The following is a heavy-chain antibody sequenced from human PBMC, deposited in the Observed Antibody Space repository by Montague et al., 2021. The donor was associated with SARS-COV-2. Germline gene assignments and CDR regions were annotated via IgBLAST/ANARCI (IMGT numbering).Heavy chain of an antibody. Sequence: SETLSLTCTVSGGSISSYYWSWIRQPPGKGLEWIGYIYYSGSTNXXPSPKSRVTISVDTSKNQFSLKLSSVTAADTAVYYCTRLSHKMPEAAYDIWGQGTMVTVSS. CDR2: IYYSGST. CDR3: TRLSHKMPEAAYDI. J-gene: IGHJ3*02. V-gene: IGHV4-59*08. CDR1: GGSISSYY. D-gene: IGHD2-2*01.